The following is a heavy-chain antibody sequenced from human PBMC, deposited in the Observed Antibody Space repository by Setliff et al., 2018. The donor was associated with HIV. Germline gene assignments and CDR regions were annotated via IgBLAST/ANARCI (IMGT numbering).Heavy chain of an antibody. CDR3: ARVGYHGSGRYSFDY. Sequence: SETLSLTCTVSGASISSGSFYWSWIRQPAGKGLEWIGHIHTSGSTKYNPSLKSRVTISADTSKNPFSLNLSSVTAAETAVYYCARVGYHGSGRYSFDYWGQGTLVTVSS. D-gene: IGHD3-10*01. CDR1: GASISSGSFY. J-gene: IGHJ4*02. V-gene: IGHV4-61*09. CDR2: IHTSGST.